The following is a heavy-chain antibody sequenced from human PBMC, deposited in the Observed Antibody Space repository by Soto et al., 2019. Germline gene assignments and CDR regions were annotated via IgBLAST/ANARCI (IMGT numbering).Heavy chain of an antibody. D-gene: IGHD6-19*01. J-gene: IGHJ4*02. V-gene: IGHV3-30-3*01. CDR2: ISYDGSNK. CDR3: ARASNGWYYDY. Sequence: QVQLVESGGGVVQPGRSLRLSCAASGFTFSSYAMHWVRQAPGKGLEWVAVISYDGSNKYYADSVKGRFTICRDNSKNTLYLQMNSRRSEDTAVYYCARASNGWYYDYWGQGTRVTVSS. CDR1: GFTFSSYA.